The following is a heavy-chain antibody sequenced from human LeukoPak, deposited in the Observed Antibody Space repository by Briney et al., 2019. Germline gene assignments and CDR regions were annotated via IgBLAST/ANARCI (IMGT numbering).Heavy chain of an antibody. V-gene: IGHV3-9*01. Sequence: GGSLRLSCAASGFTFDDYAMHWVRQAPGKGLEWVSGISWNSGSIGYADSVKGRFTISRDNAKNTLYLQMNSLRVEDTAVYYCARGLQGIDYWGQGTLVTVSS. CDR1: GFTFDDYA. J-gene: IGHJ4*02. CDR2: ISWNSGSI. CDR3: ARGLQGIDY. D-gene: IGHD4-11*01.